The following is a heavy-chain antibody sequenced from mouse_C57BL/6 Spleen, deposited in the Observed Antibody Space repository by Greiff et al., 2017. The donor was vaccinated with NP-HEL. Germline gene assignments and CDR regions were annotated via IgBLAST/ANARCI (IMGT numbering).Heavy chain of an antibody. CDR3: ARGWSPDY. CDR2: IYPGDGDT. Sequence: VQLQQSGPELVKPGASVKISCKASGYAFRSSWMNWVKQRPGKGLEWIGRIYPGDGDTNYNGKFKGKATLTADKSSSTAYMQLSSLTSEDSAVYFCARGWSPDYWGQGTTLTVSS. CDR1: GYAFRSSW. J-gene: IGHJ2*01. V-gene: IGHV1-82*01. D-gene: IGHD1-1*02.